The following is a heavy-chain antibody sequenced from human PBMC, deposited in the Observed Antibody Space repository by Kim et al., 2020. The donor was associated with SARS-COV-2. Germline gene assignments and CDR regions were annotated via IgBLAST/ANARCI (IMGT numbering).Heavy chain of an antibody. Sequence: GGSLRLSCAASGFMFSDYWMSWVRQAPGKGLEWVAIIKRDGSEKYYVDSVRGRFTISRDNTERSVFLQMNSLRAEDTAVYYCVRDVPYYYDKKSDFGLDVWGQGTTVTVSS. V-gene: IGHV3-7*03. J-gene: IGHJ6*02. CDR3: VRDVPYYYDKKSDFGLDV. CDR2: IKRDGSEK. D-gene: IGHD3-22*01. CDR1: GFMFSDYW.